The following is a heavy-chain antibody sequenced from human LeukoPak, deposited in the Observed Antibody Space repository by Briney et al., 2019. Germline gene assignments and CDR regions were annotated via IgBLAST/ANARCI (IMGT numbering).Heavy chain of an antibody. CDR1: GFTLRSYA. Sequence: PGGSLRLSCAASGFTLRSYAMSWVRQAPGKGLEWVSIISGDGGSTYNADSVKGRFTTSRDNSKNTLYLQMNSLRAEDTALYYCAKGYGSGSIPDFWGQGTLVTVSS. J-gene: IGHJ4*02. CDR3: AKGYGSGSIPDF. V-gene: IGHV3-23*01. D-gene: IGHD3-10*01. CDR2: ISGDGGST.